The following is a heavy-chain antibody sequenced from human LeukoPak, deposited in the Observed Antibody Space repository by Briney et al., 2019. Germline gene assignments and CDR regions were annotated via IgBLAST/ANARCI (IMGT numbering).Heavy chain of an antibody. Sequence: GDSVKVSCKASGGTFSSYAISWVRQAPGQGLKWMGRIIPIFGTANYAQKFQGRVTITTDESTSTAYMELSSLRSEDTAVHYCARDQLQCYYGSGTHFDYCGRGTLVTVSS. CDR2: IIPIFGTA. CDR3: ARDQLQCYYGSGTHFDY. D-gene: IGHD3-10*01. CDR1: GGTFSSYA. J-gene: IGHJ4*02. V-gene: IGHV1-69*05.